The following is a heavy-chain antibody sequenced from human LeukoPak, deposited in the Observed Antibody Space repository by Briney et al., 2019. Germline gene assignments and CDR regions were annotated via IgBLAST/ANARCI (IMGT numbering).Heavy chain of an antibody. CDR1: GGSFSGYY. V-gene: IGHV4-34*01. CDR2: INQSGST. Sequence: SETLFLTCAVHGGSFSGYYWSWIRRPPGKGLEWIAEINQSGSTNYNPSLKSRVTISVDTSENQFSLKLSSVTAADTAVYYCARGPLHFYDSSGFYYNNWFDPWGQGTLVTVSS. D-gene: IGHD3-22*01. CDR3: ARGPLHFYDSSGFYYNNWFDP. J-gene: IGHJ5*02.